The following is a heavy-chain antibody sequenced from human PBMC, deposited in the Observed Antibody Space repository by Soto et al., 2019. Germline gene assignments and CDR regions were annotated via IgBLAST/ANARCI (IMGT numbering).Heavy chain of an antibody. CDR3: AISSLSRTGGRFLEWLKGYEKDAFDI. CDR1: GYTLTELS. CDR2: FDPEDGET. V-gene: IGHV1-24*01. J-gene: IGHJ3*02. Sequence: EASVKVSCKVSGYTLTELSMHWVRQAPGKGLEWMGGFDPEDGETIYAQKFQGRVTMTEDTSTDTAYMELSSLRSEDTAVYYCAISSLSRTGGRFLEWLKGYEKDAFDIWGQGTMVT. D-gene: IGHD3-3*01.